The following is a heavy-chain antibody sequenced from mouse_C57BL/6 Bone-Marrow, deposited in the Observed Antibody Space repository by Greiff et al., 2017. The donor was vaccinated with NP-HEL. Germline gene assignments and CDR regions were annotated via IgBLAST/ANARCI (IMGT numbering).Heavy chain of an antibody. CDR2: ISSGGSYT. CDR3: ATLYYGNYDAMDY. D-gene: IGHD2-1*01. J-gene: IGHJ4*01. CDR1: GFTFSSYG. V-gene: IGHV5-6*01. Sequence: EVKVVESGGDLVKPGGSLKLSCAASGFTFSSYGMSWVRQTPDKRLEWVATISSGGSYTYYPDSVKGRFTISRDNAKNTLYLQMSSLKSEDTAMYYCATLYYGNYDAMDYWGQGTSVTVSS.